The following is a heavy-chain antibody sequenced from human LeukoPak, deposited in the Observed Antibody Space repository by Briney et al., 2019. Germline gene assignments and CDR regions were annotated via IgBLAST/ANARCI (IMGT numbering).Heavy chain of an antibody. Sequence: GGSLRLSCAASGFTFNDYYMSWIRQASGKGLEWVSYISSSGTYTDYADFVKGRFTISRDNVNNSLYLQMNSLRAEDTAVYYCAREYSSGWHLFDYWGQGTLVTVSS. D-gene: IGHD6-19*01. V-gene: IGHV3-11*06. J-gene: IGHJ4*02. CDR2: ISSSGTYT. CDR1: GFTFNDYY. CDR3: AREYSSGWHLFDY.